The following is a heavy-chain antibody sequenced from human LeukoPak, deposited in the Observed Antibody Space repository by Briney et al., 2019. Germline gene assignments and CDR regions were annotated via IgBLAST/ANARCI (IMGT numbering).Heavy chain of an antibody. D-gene: IGHD5-12*01. V-gene: IGHV3-9*01. CDR1: GSIFNDYA. J-gene: IGHJ3*02. Sequence: TGGSLRLSCVASGSIFNDYAMHWVRQVPGKGLEWVSGIGWNSYSVNYVDSVKGRFPTSRDNAKNSLFLQMSSLRPDDTGIYYCAKGQYIVLDAFDMSGPGTMVTVSS. CDR2: IGWNSYSV. CDR3: AKGQYIVLDAFDM.